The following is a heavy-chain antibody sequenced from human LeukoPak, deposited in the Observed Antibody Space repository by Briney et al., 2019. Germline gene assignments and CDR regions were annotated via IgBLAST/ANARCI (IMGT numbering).Heavy chain of an antibody. CDR1: GLTFSTYA. CDR2: ISATGSTT. Sequence: SGGSLRLSCTASGLTFSTYALSRVRQTPGKGLEWLSVISATGSTTYYADSVRGRFTISRDNSKNTLYLQMNSLRVEDTAVYYCAKDSQSVAFFLDDAFDLWGQGTIVTVSA. CDR3: AKDSQSVAFFLDDAFDL. J-gene: IGHJ3*01. V-gene: IGHV3-23*01. D-gene: IGHD2/OR15-2a*01.